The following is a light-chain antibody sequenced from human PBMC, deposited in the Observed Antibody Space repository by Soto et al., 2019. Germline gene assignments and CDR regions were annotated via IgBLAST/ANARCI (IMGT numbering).Light chain of an antibody. CDR2: GTS. CDR3: QHYARSVWT. CDR1: QSASSSY. V-gene: IGKV3-20*01. J-gene: IGKJ1*01. Sequence: EIVLTQSPGTLSLSPGERATVSCRAGQSASSSYFAWYQQIPGQAPRILISGTSNRATGIPDRFSGSGSGTDFTLPINRLEHEDFAVYYFQHYARSVWTFGHGTRVDIK.